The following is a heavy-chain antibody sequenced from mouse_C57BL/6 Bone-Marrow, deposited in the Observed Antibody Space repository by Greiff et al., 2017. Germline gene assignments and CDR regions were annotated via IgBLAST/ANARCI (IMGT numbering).Heavy chain of an antibody. Sequence: EVQVVESGGGLVQPGGSLKLSCAASGFTFSDYGMAWVRQAPRKGPEWVAFISNLAYSIYYADTVTGRFTISSENAKNTLYLEMSSLRSEDTAMYYCARLGGYYGWFAYWGQGTLVTVSA. CDR3: ARLGGYYGWFAY. CDR2: ISNLAYSI. V-gene: IGHV5-15*01. D-gene: IGHD2-3*01. CDR1: GFTFSDYG. J-gene: IGHJ3*01.